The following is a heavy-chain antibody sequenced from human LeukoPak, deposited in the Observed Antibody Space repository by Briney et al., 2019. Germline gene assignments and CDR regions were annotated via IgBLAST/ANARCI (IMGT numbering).Heavy chain of an antibody. J-gene: IGHJ4*02. CDR3: ASMAAAGTGYFDY. V-gene: IGHV5-51*01. D-gene: IGHD6-13*01. CDR2: IYPGDSDT. Sequence: AGESLKISCKGSGYSFTSYWIGWVRQMPGKGLEWMGIIYPGDSDTRYSPSFQGQVTISADKSISTAYLQWSSLKASDTAMCYCASMAAAGTGYFDYWGQGTLVTVSS. CDR1: GYSFTSYW.